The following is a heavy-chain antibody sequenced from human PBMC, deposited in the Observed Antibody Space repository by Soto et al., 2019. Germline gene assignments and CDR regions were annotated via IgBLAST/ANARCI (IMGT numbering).Heavy chain of an antibody. V-gene: IGHV4-39*01. D-gene: IGHD1-20*01. CDR3: GGLIQEYYNKNRDWFAP. Sequence: HLQLQESGPGLVKTSETLSLACTVSGVSVNSGTSYWAWLRQPPVTGIEWIGLISYGGTAFYSVSLNGRGTISVDTSKYQFCLKLSSVTAADTAVYYCGGLIQEYYNKNRDWFAPWGQGSLVPVFS. CDR2: ISYGGTA. J-gene: IGHJ5*02. CDR1: GVSVNSGTSY.